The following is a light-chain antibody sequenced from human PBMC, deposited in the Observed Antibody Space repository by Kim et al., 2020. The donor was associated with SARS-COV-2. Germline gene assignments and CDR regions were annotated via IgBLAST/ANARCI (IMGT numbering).Light chain of an antibody. Sequence: QSALTQPASMSGSPGPSITISCTGTSGDVGGYNYVSWYQQHPGKAPKHMIYDVTNRPSGVSNRFSGSKSGNTASLTISGLQAEDEADYYCSSYTSSSTRVFGGGTQLTVL. CDR3: SSYTSSSTRV. V-gene: IGLV2-14*03. J-gene: IGLJ2*01. CDR2: DVT. CDR1: SGDVGGYNY.